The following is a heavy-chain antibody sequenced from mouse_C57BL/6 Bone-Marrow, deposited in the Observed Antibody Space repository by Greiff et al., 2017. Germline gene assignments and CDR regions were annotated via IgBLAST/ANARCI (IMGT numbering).Heavy chain of an antibody. V-gene: IGHV5-15*01. Sequence: EVKLVESGGGLVQPGGSLNLSCAASGFTFSDYGMAWVRQAPRKGPEWVAFISNLAYSIYYADTVTGRFTISRENAKNTLYLEMSSLRSEDTAMYYCARRDRYVDVWGTGTTVTVSS. CDR3: ARRDRYVDV. J-gene: IGHJ1*03. CDR1: GFTFSDYG. CDR2: ISNLAYSI.